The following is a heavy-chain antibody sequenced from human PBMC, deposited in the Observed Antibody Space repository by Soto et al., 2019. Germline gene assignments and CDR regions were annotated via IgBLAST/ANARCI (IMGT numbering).Heavy chain of an antibody. CDR3: ARVYFESRVHIFEY. CDR2: IYYSGST. Sequence: PSETLSLTCTVSGGSISSYYWSWIRQPPGKGLEWIGYIYYSGSTNYNPSLKSRVTISVDTSKNQFSLKLSSVTAADTAVYYRARVYFESRVHIFEYGGQGTLVTVSP. CDR1: GGSISSYY. J-gene: IGHJ4*02. D-gene: IGHD3-3*01. V-gene: IGHV4-59*01.